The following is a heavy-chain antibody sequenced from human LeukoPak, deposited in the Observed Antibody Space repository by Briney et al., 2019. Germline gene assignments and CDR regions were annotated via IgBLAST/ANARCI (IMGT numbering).Heavy chain of an antibody. J-gene: IGHJ3*02. CDR2: IYYSGST. V-gene: IGHV4-39*01. CDR1: GGSISSSSYY. CDR3: ARSDGNYRNDAFDI. D-gene: IGHD1-7*01. Sequence: KASETLSLTCTVSGGSISSSSYYWGWIRQPPGKGLEWIGSIYYSGSTYYNPSLKSRVTISVDTSKNQFSLKLSYVTAADTAVFYCARSDGNYRNDAFDIWGQGTVVTVSS.